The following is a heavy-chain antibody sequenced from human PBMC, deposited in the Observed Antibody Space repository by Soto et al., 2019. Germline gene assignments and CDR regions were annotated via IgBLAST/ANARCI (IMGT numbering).Heavy chain of an antibody. CDR2: LYYSGST. CDR1: GGSISSYY. CDR3: ARSLNSGTSGYGMDV. Sequence: QVQLQESGPGLVKPSETLSLTCTVSGGSISSYYWSWIRQPPGKGLEWIVYLYYSGSTNYNPSLKGRVTISLDTYKNQSSLKLSSVTAADTAVYYCARSLNSGTSGYGMDVWGQGTTVTVSS. V-gene: IGHV4-59*01. J-gene: IGHJ6*02. D-gene: IGHD3-10*01.